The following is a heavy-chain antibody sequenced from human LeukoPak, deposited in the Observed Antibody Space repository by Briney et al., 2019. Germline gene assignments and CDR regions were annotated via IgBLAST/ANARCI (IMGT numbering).Heavy chain of an antibody. CDR1: GFTFSNYG. J-gene: IGHJ3*02. CDR2: TDTSGNYI. Sequence: GGSLRLSCAASGFTFSNYGMNWVRQAPGKGLEWVSFTDTSGNYIYYGDSVKGRFTISRDNAKNLVFLQMNGLRAEDTAVYYCARGRSITLLRGVAMSNGFDIWGQGAMVAVSS. D-gene: IGHD3-10*01. CDR3: ARGRSITLLRGVAMSNGFDI. V-gene: IGHV3-21*01.